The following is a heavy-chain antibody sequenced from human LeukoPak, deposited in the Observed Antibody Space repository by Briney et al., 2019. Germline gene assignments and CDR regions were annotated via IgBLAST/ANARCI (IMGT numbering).Heavy chain of an antibody. J-gene: IGHJ4*02. V-gene: IGHV1-2*02. CDR1: GYTFTGYY. Sequence: ASVKVSCKASGYTFTGYYMHWVRQAPGQGLEWMGWINPNSGGTNYAQKFQGRVTMTRDTSISTAYMELSRLRSDDTAVYYCARGRYYYDSSGSHLDYWGQGTLVTVSS. CDR3: ARGRYYYDSSGSHLDY. CDR2: INPNSGGT. D-gene: IGHD3-22*01.